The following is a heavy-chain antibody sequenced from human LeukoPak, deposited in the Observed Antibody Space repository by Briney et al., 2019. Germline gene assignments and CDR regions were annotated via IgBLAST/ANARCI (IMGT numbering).Heavy chain of an antibody. CDR3: ARSRTGSGFLFDY. Sequence: ASVKVSCKASGYIFTGYYMHWVRQAPGQGLEWMGWINPNSGGTNSAQKFQGRVTMTRDTSISTAYMELSRLTSDDTAVYYCARSRTGSGFLFDYWGQGTLVTVSS. CDR1: GYIFTGYY. CDR2: INPNSGGT. D-gene: IGHD3-10*01. J-gene: IGHJ4*02. V-gene: IGHV1-2*02.